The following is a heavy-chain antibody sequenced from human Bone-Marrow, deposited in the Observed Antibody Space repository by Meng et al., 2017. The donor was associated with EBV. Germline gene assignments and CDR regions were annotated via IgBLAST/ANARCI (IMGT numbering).Heavy chain of an antibody. D-gene: IGHD2-8*02. J-gene: IGHJ6*02. CDR1: GYTFTSYD. V-gene: IGHV1-8*01. CDR2: MNPNSGNT. Sequence: VRRGRSGVKVKKPGASVKVSCKASGYTFTSYDINWVRQATGQGLEWMGWMNPNSGNTGYAQKFQGRVTMTRNTSISTAYMELSSLRSEDTAVYYCARGPRVVYAPYYYYYGMDVWGQGTTVTVSS. CDR3: ARGPRVVYAPYYYYYGMDV.